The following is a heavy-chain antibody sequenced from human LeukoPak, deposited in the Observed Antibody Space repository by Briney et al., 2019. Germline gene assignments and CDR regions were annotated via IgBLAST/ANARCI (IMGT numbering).Heavy chain of an antibody. CDR3: AKYRDAQGGASDI. CDR1: GGSISSSSYY. CDR2: IYYSGST. J-gene: IGHJ3*02. D-gene: IGHD5-18*01. Sequence: PPETLSLTCTVSGGSISSSSYYWGWIRQPPGKGLEWIGSIYYSGSTYYNPSLKSRVTISVDTSKNQFSLKLSSVTAADTAVYYCAKYRDAQGGASDIWGQGTMVTVSS. V-gene: IGHV4-39*07.